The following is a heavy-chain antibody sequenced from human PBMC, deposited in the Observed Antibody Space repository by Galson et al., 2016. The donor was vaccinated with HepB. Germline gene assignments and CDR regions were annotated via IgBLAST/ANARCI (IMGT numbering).Heavy chain of an antibody. CDR1: GYSLTSYW. V-gene: IGHV5-10-1*01. CDR2: IDPSDSYS. J-gene: IGHJ5*02. CDR3: AGAEDTSGYYAA. D-gene: IGHD3-22*01. Sequence: SGAEVKKPGESLRISCKGSGYSLTSYWISWVRQMPGKGLEWMGRIDPSDSYSNYSPSFQGHVTISADKSIGTSYLQWSSLKASDTAMYYWAGAEDTSGYYAAWGKGTLVTVSS.